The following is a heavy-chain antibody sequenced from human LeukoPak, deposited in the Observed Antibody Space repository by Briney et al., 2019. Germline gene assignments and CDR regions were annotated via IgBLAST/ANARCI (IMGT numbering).Heavy chain of an antibody. CDR2: IYHSGST. V-gene: IGHV4-30-2*01. D-gene: IGHD1-14*01. J-gene: IGHJ3*02. CDR3: VRVGGSPLGALDI. CDR1: GGSISSGGYS. Sequence: PSETLSLTCAVSGGSISSGGYSWSWIRQPPGKGLEWIGYIYHSGSTYYNPSLKSRVTISVDRSKNQFSLKLSSVTAADTAVYYCVRVGGSPLGALDIWGQGTMVTVSS.